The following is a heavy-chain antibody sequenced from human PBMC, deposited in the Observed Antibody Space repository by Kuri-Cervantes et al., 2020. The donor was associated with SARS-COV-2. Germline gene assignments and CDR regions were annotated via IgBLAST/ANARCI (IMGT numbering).Heavy chain of an antibody. V-gene: IGHV3-48*03. CDR2: ISSSGSTI. Sequence: GGSLRLSCAASGFTFSSYEMNWVRQAPGKGLEWVSYISSSGSTIYYADSVKGRSTISRDNAKNSLYLQMNSLRAEDTAVNYCARVVIPAALDYWGQGTLVTVSS. CDR3: ARVVIPAALDY. CDR1: GFTFSSYE. J-gene: IGHJ4*02. D-gene: IGHD2-2*01.